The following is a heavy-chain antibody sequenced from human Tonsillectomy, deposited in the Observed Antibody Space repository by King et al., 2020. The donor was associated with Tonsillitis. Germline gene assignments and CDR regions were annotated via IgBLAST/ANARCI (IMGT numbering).Heavy chain of an antibody. D-gene: IGHD1-26*01. Sequence: VQLVESGGGVVQPGRSLRLSCAASGFTFISYGMHWVRQAAGKGLEWVAVISYDGSHKSYADSVKGRFTISRDNSENTLYLQMNSLRAEDTAVYYCAVLLSGSYSGSSSPAFDIWGQGTMVTVSS. CDR3: AVLLSGSYSGSSSPAFDI. V-gene: IGHV3-30*03. CDR1: GFTFISYG. CDR2: ISYDGSHK. J-gene: IGHJ3*02.